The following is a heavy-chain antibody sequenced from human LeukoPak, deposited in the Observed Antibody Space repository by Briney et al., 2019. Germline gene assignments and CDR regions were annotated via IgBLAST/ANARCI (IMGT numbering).Heavy chain of an antibody. V-gene: IGHV3-21*01. CDR2: ISSSSSYI. CDR1: GFTFSSYS. Sequence: GGSLRLSCAASGFTFSSYSMNWVRQAPGKGLEWVSSISSSSSYIYYADSVKGRFTISRDNSKNTLYLQMNRLRAEDTDVYYCAKDKVEFGDYVEYYYYMDVWGKGTTVTVSS. CDR3: AKDKVEFGDYVEYYYYMDV. J-gene: IGHJ6*03. D-gene: IGHD4-17*01.